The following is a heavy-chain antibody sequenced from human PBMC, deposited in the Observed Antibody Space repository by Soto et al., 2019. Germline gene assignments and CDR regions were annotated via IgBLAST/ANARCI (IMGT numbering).Heavy chain of an antibody. CDR2: IYYSGST. CDR1: GGSISSYY. CDR3: ARLGYCSGGSCSEDYYSYYGTDV. D-gene: IGHD2-15*01. Sequence: PSETLSLTCTVSGGSISSYYWSWIRQPPGKGLEWIGYIYYSGSTNYNPSLKSRVTISVDTSKNQFSLKLSSVTAADTAVYYCARLGYCSGGSCSEDYYSYYGTDVWGQGTTVTVSS. V-gene: IGHV4-59*08. J-gene: IGHJ6*02.